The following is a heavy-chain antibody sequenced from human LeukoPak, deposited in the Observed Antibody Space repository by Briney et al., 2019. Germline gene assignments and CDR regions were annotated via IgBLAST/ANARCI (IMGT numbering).Heavy chain of an antibody. V-gene: IGHV1-18*01. CDR2: ISAYNGNT. CDR3: ARDTRRITIFGVDLDAFDI. CDR1: GYTFTSYG. D-gene: IGHD3-3*01. Sequence: ASVKVSCKASGYTFTSYGISWVRQAPGQGLEWMGWISAYNGNTNYAQKLQGRVTMTTDTSTSTAYMELRSLRSDDTAVYYCARDTRRITIFGVDLDAFDIWGQGTMVTVSS. J-gene: IGHJ3*02.